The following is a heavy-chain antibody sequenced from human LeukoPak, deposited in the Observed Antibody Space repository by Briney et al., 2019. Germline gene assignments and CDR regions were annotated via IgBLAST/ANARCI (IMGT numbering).Heavy chain of an antibody. CDR2: INSDGSST. CDR3: ARGSNYYDSSGYSFDY. V-gene: IGHV3-74*01. D-gene: IGHD3-22*01. J-gene: IGHJ4*02. Sequence: GGSLRLSCAASGFTFSNYWMHWVRQAPGKGLVWVSRINSDGSSTSYADSVKGRFTISRDNAKNTLYLQMNSLRAEDTAVYYCARGSNYYDSSGYSFDYWGQGTLVTVSS. CDR1: GFTFSNYW.